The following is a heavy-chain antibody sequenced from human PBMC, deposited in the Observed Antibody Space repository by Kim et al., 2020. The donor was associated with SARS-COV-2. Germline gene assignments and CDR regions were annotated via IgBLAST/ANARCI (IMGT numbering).Heavy chain of an antibody. CDR1: GFSLSNYG. J-gene: IGHJ6*02. Sequence: GGSLRLSCAVSGFSLSNYGMHWVRQAPGKGLQWVAVIWYDGSNKYYADSVKGRFTISRDTSKNTLYLQMNSLRAEDTALYYCARDGGYGMDVWGQGTTVTDSS. V-gene: IGHV3-33*01. CDR2: IWYDGSNK. D-gene: IGHD3-3*01. CDR3: ARDGGYGMDV.